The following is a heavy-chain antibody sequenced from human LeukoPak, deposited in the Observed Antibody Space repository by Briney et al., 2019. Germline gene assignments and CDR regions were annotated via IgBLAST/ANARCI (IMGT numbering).Heavy chain of an antibody. CDR1: GYTFTGYY. Sequence: ASVKVSCKASGYTFTGYYIHWVRQAPGQGLEWMGQINPSSGGTNYAQKFQGRVTMTRDTSISTAYMELSGLRSDDTAVYYCARDLAGLAAAGTFDYWGQATLVTVSS. D-gene: IGHD6-13*01. CDR2: INPSSGGT. V-gene: IGHV1-2*06. J-gene: IGHJ4*02. CDR3: ARDLAGLAAAGTFDY.